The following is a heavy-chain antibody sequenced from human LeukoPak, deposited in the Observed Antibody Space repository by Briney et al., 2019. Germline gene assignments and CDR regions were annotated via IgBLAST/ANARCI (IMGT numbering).Heavy chain of an antibody. CDR3: ARDLSPVVRASPMGY. D-gene: IGHD3-10*01. J-gene: IGHJ4*02. CDR2: ISDSGGST. V-gene: IGHV3-23*01. CDR1: GFTFSNYA. Sequence: GGSLRLSCAASGFTFSNYAMSWVRQAPGKGLEWVSDISDSGGSTYYADSVKGRFTISRDNSRNTLYLQMNSLRAEDTAVYYCARDLSPVVRASPMGYWGQGTLVTVSS.